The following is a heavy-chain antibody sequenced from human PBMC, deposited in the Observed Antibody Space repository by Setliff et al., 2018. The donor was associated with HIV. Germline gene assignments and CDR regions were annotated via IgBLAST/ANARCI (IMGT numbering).Heavy chain of an antibody. CDR1: GSTFSNSA. J-gene: IGHJ4*01. CDR2: ISYDGSNK. D-gene: IGHD6-13*01. CDR3: AREVAADGTYFDY. Sequence: GGSLRLSCAASGSTFSNSAMHWVRQAPGKGLGWVAGISYDGSNKYYTDSVKGRFTISRDNSKNTLYLQMNSLRAEDSAVYYCAREVAADGTYFDYWGQGALVT. V-gene: IGHV3-30*04.